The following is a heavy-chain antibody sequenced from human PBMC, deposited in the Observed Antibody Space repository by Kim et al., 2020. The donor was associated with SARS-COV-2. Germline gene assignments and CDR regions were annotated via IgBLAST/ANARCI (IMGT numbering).Heavy chain of an antibody. CDR2: T. V-gene: IGHV4-34*01. D-gene: IGHD1-26*01. J-gene: IGHJ4*02. Sequence: TNYNPSLKSRVTISVDTSKSQFSLKLGSVTAADTAVYYCNSGSYRGGLDYWGQGTLVTVSS. CDR3: NSGSYRGGLDY.